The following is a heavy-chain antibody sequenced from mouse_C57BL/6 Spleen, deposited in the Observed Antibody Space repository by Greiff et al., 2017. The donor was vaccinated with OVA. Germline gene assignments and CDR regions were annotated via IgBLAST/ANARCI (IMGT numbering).Heavy chain of an antibody. CDR1: GYTFTSYW. J-gene: IGHJ3*01. CDR2: IDPSDSYT. V-gene: IGHV1-59*01. CDR3: ASDSNSWFAY. D-gene: IGHD2-5*01. Sequence: VQLQQPGAELVRPGTSVKLSCKASGYTFTSYWMHWVKQRPGQGLEWIGVIDPSDSYTNYNQKFKGKATLTVDTSSSTAYMQLSSLTSEDSAVYYCASDSNSWFAYWGQGTLVTVSA.